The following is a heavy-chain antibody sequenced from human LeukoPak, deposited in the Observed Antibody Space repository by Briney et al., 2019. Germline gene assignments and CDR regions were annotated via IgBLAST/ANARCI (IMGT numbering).Heavy chain of an antibody. CDR3: ARARLGELSLFDY. J-gene: IGHJ4*02. CDR2: IYSSGST. D-gene: IGHD3-16*02. Sequence: SETLSLTCTVSGGSISNYYWDWIRQPAGKGLEWIGRIYSSGSTNYNPSLKSRVTMSVDTSQNQVSLKLNSVTAADMAVYYCARARLGELSLFDYWGQGALVTVSS. CDR1: GGSISNYY. V-gene: IGHV4-4*07.